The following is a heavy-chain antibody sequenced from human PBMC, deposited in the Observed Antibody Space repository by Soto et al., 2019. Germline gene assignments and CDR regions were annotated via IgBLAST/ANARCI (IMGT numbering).Heavy chain of an antibody. V-gene: IGHV3-23*04. CDR1: GFNFKKFA. CDR2: ISCCGGSA. CDR3: AKADGQQWLIPHLDN. Sequence: EVQLVESGGGLVKPGGSLRLSCVASGFNFKKFAMAWVRQAAGEGLEWVSGISCCGGSASYADSVKGRFSIARDDSKNTVSLQLNSLRVEDTAQYYCAKADGQQWLIPHLDNWGQGTLVTVS. D-gene: IGHD6-19*01. J-gene: IGHJ4*02.